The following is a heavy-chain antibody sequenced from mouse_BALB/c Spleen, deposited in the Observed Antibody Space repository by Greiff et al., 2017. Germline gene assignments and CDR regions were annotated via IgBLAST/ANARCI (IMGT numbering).Heavy chain of an antibody. CDR2: IDTSDSYT. Sequence: QVQLQQPGAELVMPGASVKMSCKASGYTFTDYWMHWVKQRHGQGLEWIGAIDTSDSYTSYNQKFKGKATLTVDESSSTAYMQLSSLTSEDSAVYYCARKEGGNYEGLYAMDYWGQGTSVTVSS. D-gene: IGHD2-1*01. J-gene: IGHJ4*01. CDR3: ARKEGGNYEGLYAMDY. V-gene: IGHV1-69*01. CDR1: GYTFTDYW.